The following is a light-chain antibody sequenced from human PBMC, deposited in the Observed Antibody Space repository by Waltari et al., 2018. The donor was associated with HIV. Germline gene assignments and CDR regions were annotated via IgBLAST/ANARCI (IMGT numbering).Light chain of an antibody. CDR1: SSDVGGHDY. CDR3: NSYAGSNNVV. Sequence: QSALTQPPSASGSPGPSVTLSCTGTSSDVGGHDYVSWYQQHPGKAPTLMIYEVSKRPSGVPDRFSGSKSGNTASLTVSGLQAEDEADYYCNSYAGSNNVVFGGGTKVTVL. J-gene: IGLJ2*01. CDR2: EVS. V-gene: IGLV2-8*01.